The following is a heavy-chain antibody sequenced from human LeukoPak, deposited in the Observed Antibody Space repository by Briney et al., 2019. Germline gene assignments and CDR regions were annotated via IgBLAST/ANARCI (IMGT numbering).Heavy chain of an antibody. Sequence: SETLSLTCTVSGASIRTYFWSWFRQPAGRGLEWIGRVHSNGDTYYNPSLESRVTVSMDTSKNQFALNLTSLTAADTAVYYCARDIGLAHWGQGTLVTVSS. V-gene: IGHV4-4*07. CDR3: ARDIGLAH. J-gene: IGHJ4*02. CDR1: GASIRTYF. D-gene: IGHD3-16*02. CDR2: VHSNGDT.